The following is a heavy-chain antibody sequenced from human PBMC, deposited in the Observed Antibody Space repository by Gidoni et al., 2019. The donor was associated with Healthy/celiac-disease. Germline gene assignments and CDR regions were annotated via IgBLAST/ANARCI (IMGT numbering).Heavy chain of an antibody. CDR1: GYTFTSYA. J-gene: IGHJ4*02. CDR2: INAGNGNT. D-gene: IGHD4-17*01. Sequence: QVQLVQSGAEVKKPGASVKASCKASGYTFTSYAMHWVRQAPGQRLEWMGWINAGNGNTKYSQKFQGRVTITRDTSASTAYMELSSLRSEDTAVYYCARSMTTVTTVPAYWGQGTLVTVSS. V-gene: IGHV1-3*01. CDR3: ARSMTTVTTVPAY.